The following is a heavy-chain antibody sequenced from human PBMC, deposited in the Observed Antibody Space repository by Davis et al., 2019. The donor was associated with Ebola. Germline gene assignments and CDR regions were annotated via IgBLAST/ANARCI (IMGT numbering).Heavy chain of an antibody. CDR2: INTNTGNP. CDR3: ARTAAGITGTTSYGMDV. J-gene: IGHJ6*02. CDR1: GYTFTSYA. D-gene: IGHD1-7*01. Sequence: ASVKVSCKASGYTFTSYAMNWVRQAPGQGLEWMGWINTNTGNPTYAQGFTGRFVFSLDTSVSTAYLQISSLKAEDTAVYYCARTAAGITGTTSYGMDVWGQGTTVTVSS. V-gene: IGHV7-4-1*02.